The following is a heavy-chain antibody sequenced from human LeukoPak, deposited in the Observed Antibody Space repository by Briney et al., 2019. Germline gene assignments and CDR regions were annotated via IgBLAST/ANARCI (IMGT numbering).Heavy chain of an antibody. J-gene: IGHJ6*03. CDR2: ISSSSSTI. Sequence: GGSLRLSCAASGFTFSSYTMNWVRQAPGKGLEWVSYISSSSSTIYYADSVKGRFTISRDNARNSLYLQMNSLRDEDTAVYYCARGEHLVDYYYYYMDVWGKGTTVTVSS. CDR3: ARGEHLVDYYYYYMDV. V-gene: IGHV3-48*02. CDR1: GFTFSSYT. D-gene: IGHD6-6*01.